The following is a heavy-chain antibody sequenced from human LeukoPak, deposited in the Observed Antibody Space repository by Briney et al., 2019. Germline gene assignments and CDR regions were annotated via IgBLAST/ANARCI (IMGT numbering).Heavy chain of an antibody. CDR3: ARGRNNYYYYMDV. CDR2: IYYSGST. V-gene: IGHV4-59*01. CDR1: GGSISSYY. Sequence: SETLSLTCTVSGGSISSYYWSWIRQPPGKGLEWIGYIYYSGSTNYNPSLKSRVTISVDTSKNQFSLKLSSVTAADTAVYYCARGRNNYYYYMDVWGKGTTVTVSS. J-gene: IGHJ6*03.